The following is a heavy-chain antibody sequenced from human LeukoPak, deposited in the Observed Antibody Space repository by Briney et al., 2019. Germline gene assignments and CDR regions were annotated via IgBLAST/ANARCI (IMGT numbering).Heavy chain of an antibody. CDR1: GGSISSSNW. CDR3: ARSSPAKVLRFLEWSLDYYYYGMDV. Sequence: KPSETLSLTCAVSGGSISSSNWWSWVRQPPGKGLEWIGEINHSGSTNYNPSLKSRVTISVDTSKNQFSLKLSSVTAADTAVYYCARSSPAKVLRFLEWSLDYYYYGMDVWGQGTTVTVSS. J-gene: IGHJ6*02. D-gene: IGHD3-3*01. V-gene: IGHV4-4*02. CDR2: INHSGST.